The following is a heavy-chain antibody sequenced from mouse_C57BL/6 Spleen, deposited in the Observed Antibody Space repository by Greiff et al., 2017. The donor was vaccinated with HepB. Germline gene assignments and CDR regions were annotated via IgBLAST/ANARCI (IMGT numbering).Heavy chain of an antibody. CDR1: GYTFTDYN. D-gene: IGHD2-2*01. J-gene: IGHJ1*03. V-gene: IGHV1-22*01. CDR3: AKEGGYDWYFDV. Sequence: VQLQQSGPELVKPGASVKMSCKASGYTFTDYNMHWVKQSHGKSLEWIGYINPNNGGTSYNQKFKGKATLTVNKSSSTAYMELRSLTSEDSAVYYCAKEGGYDWYFDVWGTGTTVTVSS. CDR2: INPNNGGT.